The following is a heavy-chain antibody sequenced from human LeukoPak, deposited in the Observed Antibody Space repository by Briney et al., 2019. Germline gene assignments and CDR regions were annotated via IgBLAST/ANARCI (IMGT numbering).Heavy chain of an antibody. CDR3: ARGGYDYVGYFDY. CDR1: GFTFSSYW. D-gene: IGHD5-12*01. J-gene: IGHJ4*02. CDR2: IKQDGSEK. Sequence: GGSLRLSCAASGFTFSSYWMSWVRQAPGKGLEWVANIKQDGSEKYYVDSVKGRFTISRDNAKNSLYLQMNSLRAEDTAVYYCARGGYDYVGYFDYWGQGTRVTVSS. V-gene: IGHV3-7*01.